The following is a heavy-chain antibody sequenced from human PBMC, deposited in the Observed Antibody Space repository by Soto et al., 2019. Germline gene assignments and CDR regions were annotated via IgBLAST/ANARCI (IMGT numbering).Heavy chain of an antibody. Sequence: QVQLVQSGAEVKKPGSSVKVSCKASGGTFSSYAISWVRQAPGQGLEWWGGFIPILGTANYAQKFQGRVTITADESTSTAYMELSSLRSEDTAVYYCARGHRANYYYYYGMDVWGQGTTVTVSS. CDR1: GGTFSSYA. CDR2: FIPILGTA. CDR3: ARGHRANYYYYYGMDV. V-gene: IGHV1-69*01. J-gene: IGHJ6*02.